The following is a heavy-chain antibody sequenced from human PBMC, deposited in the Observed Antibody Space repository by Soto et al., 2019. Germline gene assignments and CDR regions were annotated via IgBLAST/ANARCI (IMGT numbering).Heavy chain of an antibody. V-gene: IGHV3-66*01. Sequence: EVQLVESGGGLVQPGGSLRLSCAASGFTVSSNYMSWVRPSPVKGLEWVSVIYRGGSTYYADSVKGRFTISRDNSKNTLYLQMNSMRAEDTAVYYCAKRDCDYDLDWYFDLWGRGTLVTVSS. CDR1: GFTVSSNY. D-gene: IGHD4-17*01. CDR2: IYRGGST. J-gene: IGHJ2*01. CDR3: AKRDCDYDLDWYFDL.